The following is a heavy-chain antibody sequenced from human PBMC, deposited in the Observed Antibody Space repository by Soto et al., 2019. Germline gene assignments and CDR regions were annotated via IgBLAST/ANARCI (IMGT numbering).Heavy chain of an antibody. D-gene: IGHD3-22*01. CDR1: GFTFSSYG. CDR2: ISYDGSNK. CDR3: AKLRWLASYYYYGMDV. J-gene: IGHJ6*02. V-gene: IGHV3-30*18. Sequence: GGSLRLSCAASGFTFSSYGMHWVRQAPGKGLEWVAVISYDGSNKYYADSVKGRFTISRDNSKNTLYLQMNSLRAEDTAVYYCAKLRWLASYYYYGMDVWGQGTTVTVSS.